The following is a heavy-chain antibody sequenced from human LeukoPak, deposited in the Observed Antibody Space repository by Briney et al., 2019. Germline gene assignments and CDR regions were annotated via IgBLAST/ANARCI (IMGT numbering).Heavy chain of an antibody. J-gene: IGHJ3*02. Sequence: SETLSLTCTVSGGSISSGDYYWSWIRQPPGKGLEWIGYIYYSGSTYYNPSLKSRVTISVDTSKNQFSLKLSSVTAADTAVYYCARGIVVVTNDAFDIWGQGTMVTVSS. V-gene: IGHV4-30-4*01. CDR1: GGSISSGDYY. D-gene: IGHD2-21*02. CDR2: IYYSGST. CDR3: ARGIVVVTNDAFDI.